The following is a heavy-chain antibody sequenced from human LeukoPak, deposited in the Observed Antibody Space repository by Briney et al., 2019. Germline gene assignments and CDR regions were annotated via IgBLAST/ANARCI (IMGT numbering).Heavy chain of an antibody. CDR2: IASDGRTT. CDR1: GFTFDDYA. D-gene: IGHD2-2*01. CDR3: ARAAEASCSGTSCYRYFHH. J-gene: IGHJ1*01. Sequence: PGGSLRLSCAASGFTFDDYAMHWVRQAPGLGLEWVAVIASDGRTTYYADSVSGRFTISRDNSNNALSLQMNSLSADDTAVYYCARAAEASCSGTSCYRYFHHWGQGTLVIVSS. V-gene: IGHV3-30*04.